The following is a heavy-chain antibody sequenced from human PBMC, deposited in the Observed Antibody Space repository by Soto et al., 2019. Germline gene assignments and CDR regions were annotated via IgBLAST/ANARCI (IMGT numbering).Heavy chain of an antibody. CDR2: SNPDGSVT. J-gene: IGHJ4*01. CDR3: VRDPTWGXXL. CDR1: GFTFSSYW. Sequence: EVQLVESGGGLVQPGGSLRLSCAASGFTFSSYWMHWVRQAPGKGLVWVSRSNPDGSVTNYADSVRGRFTISRDNAKNTLYLQLSSLRAEDTAVYYCVRDPTWGXXLWXXGXXVTVSS. V-gene: IGHV3-74*01. D-gene: IGHD7-27*01.